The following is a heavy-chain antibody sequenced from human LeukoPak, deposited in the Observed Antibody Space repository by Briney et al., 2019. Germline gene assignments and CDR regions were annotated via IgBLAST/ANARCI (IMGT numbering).Heavy chain of an antibody. CDR2: IHYSGTT. V-gene: IGHV4-59*01. Sequence: PSETLSLTCTVSGGSISPYYWSWIRQPPGKGLEWIGYIHYSGTTNYNPSLKSRVTLPVDTSKNQLSLKLNSVTAADTAVYYCARDRYFDLWGRGALVTVSS. J-gene: IGHJ2*01. CDR1: GGSISPYY. CDR3: ARDRYFDL.